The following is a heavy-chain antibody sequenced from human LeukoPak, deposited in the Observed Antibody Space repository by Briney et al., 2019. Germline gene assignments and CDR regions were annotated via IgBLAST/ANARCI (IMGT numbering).Heavy chain of an antibody. CDR2: ISSSSSYI. V-gene: IGHV3-21*01. J-gene: IGHJ3*02. CDR3: AKTGFDSSGHDAFDI. CDR1: GFTFSSYS. D-gene: IGHD6-19*01. Sequence: PAGSLRLSCAASGFTFSSYSMNWVRQAPGKGLEWVSSISSSSSYIYYADSVKGRFTISRDNAKNSLYLQMNSLRAEDTAVYYCAKTGFDSSGHDAFDIWGQGTMVTVSS.